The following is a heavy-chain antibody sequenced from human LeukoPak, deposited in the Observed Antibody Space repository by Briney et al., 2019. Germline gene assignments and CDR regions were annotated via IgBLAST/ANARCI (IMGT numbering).Heavy chain of an antibody. CDR3: ARERDIVVVPAAILRY. CDR2: IWYDGSNK. J-gene: IGHJ4*02. D-gene: IGHD2-2*01. Sequence: PGRSLRLSCAASGFTFSSYGMNWVRQAPGKGLEWVAVIWYDGSNKYYADSVKGRFTISRDNSKNTLYSQMNSLRAEDTAVYYCARERDIVVVPAAILRYWGQGTLVTVSS. V-gene: IGHV3-33*01. CDR1: GFTFSSYG.